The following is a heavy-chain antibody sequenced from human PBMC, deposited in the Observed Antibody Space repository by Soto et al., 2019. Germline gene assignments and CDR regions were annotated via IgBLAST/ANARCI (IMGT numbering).Heavy chain of an antibody. CDR3: ARGAAAGVDYGMDV. Sequence: PSESLSLTCTVSGGSISSYYWSWIRQPAGKGLEWIGRIYPSKNTNYNPSLKSRVTMSVDTSRKQFSLNLNSVTAADTAVYYCARGAAAGVDYGMDVWGQGTTVTVSS. J-gene: IGHJ6*02. D-gene: IGHD6-13*01. CDR2: IYPSKNT. V-gene: IGHV4-4*07. CDR1: GGSISSYY.